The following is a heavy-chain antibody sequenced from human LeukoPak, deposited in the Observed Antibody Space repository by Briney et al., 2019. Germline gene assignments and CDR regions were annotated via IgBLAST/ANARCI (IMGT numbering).Heavy chain of an antibody. CDR1: GGSFSGYY. CDR2: IYYSGST. V-gene: IGHV4-34*01. D-gene: IGHD1-26*01. Sequence: SETLSLTCAVYGGSFSGYYWSWIRQPPGKGLEWIGSIYYSGSTYYNPSLKSRVTISVDTSKNQFSLKLSSVTAADTAVYYCARQWGLRKLWFDPWGQGTLVTVSS. J-gene: IGHJ5*02. CDR3: ARQWGLRKLWFDP.